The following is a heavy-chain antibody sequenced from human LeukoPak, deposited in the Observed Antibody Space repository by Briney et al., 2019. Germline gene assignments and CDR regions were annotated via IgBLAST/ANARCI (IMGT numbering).Heavy chain of an antibody. D-gene: IGHD1-26*01. V-gene: IGHV3-30*18. Sequence: GGSLRLSCAASGFTFSSYGMHWVRQAPGKGLEWVAVISCDGSNKYYADSVKGRFTFSRDNSKNTLYLQMNSLRAEDTAVYYCAKDYGLMGELPTRYYYYGMDVWGQGTTVTVSS. CDR3: AKDYGLMGELPTRYYYYGMDV. CDR1: GFTFSSYG. CDR2: ISCDGSNK. J-gene: IGHJ6*02.